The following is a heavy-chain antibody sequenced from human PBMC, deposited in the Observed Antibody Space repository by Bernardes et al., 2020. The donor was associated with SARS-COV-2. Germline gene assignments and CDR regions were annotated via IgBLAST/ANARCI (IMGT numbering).Heavy chain of an antibody. CDR1: GASIGRYY. Sequence: SETLSLTCTVSGASIGRYYWSWIRQPPGKGLEWIEYIYYTGSTNYNPSLKSRVTMSIGTSKTQFSLKLSSVTAADTAVYYCARHPPREWAILGEFDYWGQGTLVTVSS. CDR3: ARHPPREWAILGEFDY. D-gene: IGHD1-26*01. V-gene: IGHV4-59*08. J-gene: IGHJ4*02. CDR2: IYYTGST.